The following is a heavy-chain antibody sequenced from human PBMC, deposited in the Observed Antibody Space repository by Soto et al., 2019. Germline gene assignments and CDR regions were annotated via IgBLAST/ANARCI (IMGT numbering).Heavy chain of an antibody. CDR2: TYYRSKWYN. Sequence: PSQTLSLTCAISGDSVSSNSAAWNWIRQSPSRGLEWLGRTYYRSKWYNDYAVSVKSRITINPDTSKNQFSLQLNSVTPEDTAVYYCASGDYDFWSGYYSSFDYWGQGTLVTAPQ. CDR1: GDSVSSNSAA. D-gene: IGHD3-3*01. J-gene: IGHJ4*02. V-gene: IGHV6-1*01. CDR3: ASGDYDFWSGYYSSFDY.